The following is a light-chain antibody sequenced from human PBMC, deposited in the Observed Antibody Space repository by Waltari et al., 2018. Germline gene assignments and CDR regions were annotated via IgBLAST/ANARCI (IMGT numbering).Light chain of an antibody. V-gene: IGLV3-21*04. Sequence: YVVTQPPSVSVAPGKTATLTCGGENIESKSVTWYQQKPGQAPILVIFYDSDRPSGTPVRFSGSNTGNTATLTSSWVEAGDEADYHCQVWDDTTNSGVFGGGTRLTVL. CDR1: NIESKS. CDR3: QVWDDTTNSGV. J-gene: IGLJ3*02. CDR2: YDS.